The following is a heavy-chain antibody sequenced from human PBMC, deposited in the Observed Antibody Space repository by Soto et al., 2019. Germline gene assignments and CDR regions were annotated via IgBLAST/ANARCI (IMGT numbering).Heavy chain of an antibody. CDR2: INHSGST. CDR1: GGSFSGYY. Sequence: SETLSLTCAVYGGSFSGYYWSWIRQPPGKGLEWIGEINHSGSTNYNPSLKSRVTISVDTSKNQFSLKLSSVTAAETAVYYCASVLRGGGGWSSTSYQRYYYYGMDVWGQGTTVTVSS. J-gene: IGHJ6*02. CDR3: ASVLRGGGGWSSTSYQRYYYYGMDV. V-gene: IGHV4-34*01. D-gene: IGHD2-15*01.